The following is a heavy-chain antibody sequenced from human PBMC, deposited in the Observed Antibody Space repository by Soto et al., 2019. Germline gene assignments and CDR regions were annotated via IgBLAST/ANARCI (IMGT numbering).Heavy chain of an antibody. CDR3: ANGKSITIFGVVIDYYGLAV. Sequence: GGSLRLSCAASGFTFSRYEMNWVRQAPGKGLEWLSYISSNGTTIYYADSVKGRSTISRDNAKNSLYLQMNSLRAEDTAVYYCANGKSITIFGVVIDYYGLAVWGQGTTVTVSS. V-gene: IGHV3-48*03. D-gene: IGHD3-3*01. CDR1: GFTFSRYE. CDR2: ISSNGTTI. J-gene: IGHJ6*02.